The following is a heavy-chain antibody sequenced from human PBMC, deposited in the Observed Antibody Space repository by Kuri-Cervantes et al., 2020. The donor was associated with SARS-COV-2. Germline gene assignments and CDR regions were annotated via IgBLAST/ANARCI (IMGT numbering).Heavy chain of an antibody. CDR3: ARGVRGVMGG. Sequence: SETLSLTCTVSGYSISSGYYWGWIRQPPGKGLEWIGYIYYSGSTNYNSSLKSRVTISVDTSKNQFSLKLSSVTAADTAVYYCARGVRGVMGGWGQGTLVTVSS. CDR2: IYYSGST. D-gene: IGHD3-10*01. CDR1: GYSISSGYY. J-gene: IGHJ4*02. V-gene: IGHV4-38-2*02.